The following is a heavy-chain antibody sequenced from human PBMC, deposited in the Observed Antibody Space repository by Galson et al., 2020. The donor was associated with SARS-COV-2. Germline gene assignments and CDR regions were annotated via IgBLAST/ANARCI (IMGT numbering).Heavy chain of an antibody. J-gene: IGHJ6*02. Sequence: ESGPTLVKPTQTLTLTCTFSGFSLSTSGMCVSWIRQPPGKALEWLARIDWDDDKYYSTSLKTRLTISKDTSKNQVVLTMTNMDPVDTATYYCARDKIIPMAGYYYGMDVWGQGTTVTVSS. CDR1: GFSLSTSGMC. V-gene: IGHV2-70*11. CDR2: IDWDDDK. D-gene: IGHD3-10*01. CDR3: ARDKIIPMAGYYYGMDV.